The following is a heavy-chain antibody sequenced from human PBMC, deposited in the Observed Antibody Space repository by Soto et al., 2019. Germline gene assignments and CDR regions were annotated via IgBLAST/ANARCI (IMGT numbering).Heavy chain of an antibody. CDR1: GFTFSSYS. J-gene: IGHJ4*02. CDR3: ARDALALYDYYDSSPIDY. V-gene: IGHV3-48*02. CDR2: ISSSSSTI. Sequence: GGSLRLSCAASGFTFSSYSMNWVRQAPGKGLEWVSYISSSSSTIYYADSVKGRFTISRDNAKNSLYLQMNSLRDEDTAVYYGARDALALYDYYDSSPIDYWGQGTLVTVSS. D-gene: IGHD3-22*01.